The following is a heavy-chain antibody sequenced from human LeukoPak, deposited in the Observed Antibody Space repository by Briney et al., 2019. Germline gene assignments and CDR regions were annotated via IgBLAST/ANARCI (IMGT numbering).Heavy chain of an antibody. CDR3: ARVYGVVGTTDAFDI. CDR1: GYTFTGYY. D-gene: IGHD3-3*01. CDR2: INPNSGGT. Sequence: ASVKVSCKASGYTFTGYYMHWVRQAPGQGLEWMGWINPNSGGTNYAQKFQGRVTMTRDTSISTAYMELSRLRSDDTAVYYCARVYGVVGTTDAFDIWGQGTMVTVSS. V-gene: IGHV1-2*02. J-gene: IGHJ3*02.